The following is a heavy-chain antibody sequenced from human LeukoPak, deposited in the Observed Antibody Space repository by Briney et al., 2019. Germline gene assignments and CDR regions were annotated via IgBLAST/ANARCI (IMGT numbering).Heavy chain of an antibody. CDR2: IIPIFGTA. Sequence: GASVKVSCKASGGTFSSYAISWVRQAPGQGLEWMGGIIPIFGTANYAQKFQGRVTITADESTSTAYMELSSLRSEDTAVYYCARKEATVTTFRHYYYGMDVWGQGTTVTVSS. V-gene: IGHV1-69*13. D-gene: IGHD4-11*01. CDR1: GGTFSSYA. CDR3: ARKEATVTTFRHYYYGMDV. J-gene: IGHJ6*02.